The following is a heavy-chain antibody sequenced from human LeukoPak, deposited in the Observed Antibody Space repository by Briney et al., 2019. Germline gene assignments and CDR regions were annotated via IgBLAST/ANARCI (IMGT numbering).Heavy chain of an antibody. CDR2: INPSGSST. V-gene: IGHV1-46*01. D-gene: IGHD5-12*01. J-gene: IGHJ4*02. Sequence: ASVKVSCKTSGYTFMNFYIHWVRQAPGQGLEWMGIINPSGSSTRYAQTFQGRVTMTRDTSTSTVYMELSGLKSEDTAVYYCARVPAGYDALDNWGQGTLVTVSS. CDR3: ARVPAGYDALDN. CDR1: GYTFMNFY.